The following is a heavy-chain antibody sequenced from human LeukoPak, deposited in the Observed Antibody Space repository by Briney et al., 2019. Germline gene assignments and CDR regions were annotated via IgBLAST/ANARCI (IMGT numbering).Heavy chain of an antibody. CDR1: GFTFSSYW. CDR3: ARVRIAARRGSAFDI. CDR2: INSDGSST. V-gene: IGHV3-74*01. D-gene: IGHD6-6*01. J-gene: IGHJ3*02. Sequence: PGGSLRLSCAASGFTFSSYWMHWVRQAPGKGLVWVSRINSDGSSTSYADSVKGRFTISRDNAKNTLYLQMNSLRAEDTAVYYCARVRIAARRGSAFDIWGQGTMVTVSS.